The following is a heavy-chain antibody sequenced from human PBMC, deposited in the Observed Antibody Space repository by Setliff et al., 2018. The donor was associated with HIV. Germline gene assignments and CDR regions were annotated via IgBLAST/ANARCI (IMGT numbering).Heavy chain of an antibody. CDR2: MYYSGST. Sequence: SETLSLTCTVSNGSISSHYWSWIRQPPGKGLEWIGNMYYSGSTNYNPSLKSRVSLSVDTSKNQFSLRLSAVTAADTAVYYCASLTDYGGDSGSHWGQGTLVTVSS. CDR1: NGSISSHY. CDR3: ASLTDYGGDSGSH. D-gene: IGHD4-17*01. J-gene: IGHJ4*02. V-gene: IGHV4-59*11.